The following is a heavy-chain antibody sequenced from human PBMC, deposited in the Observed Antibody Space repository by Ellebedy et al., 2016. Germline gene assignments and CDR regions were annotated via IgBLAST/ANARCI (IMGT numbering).Heavy chain of an antibody. Sequence: GGSLRLXXAASGFTFSRFDIHWVRQAQGKGLEWVAAISNDGNDENYGASVKGRFSISRDKSKNRVYLQMSSLRVEDTAVYSCARVRSPDYSTNYDLDVWGQGTTVTVSS. CDR3: ARVRSPDYSTNYDLDV. V-gene: IGHV3-30*03. J-gene: IGHJ6*02. D-gene: IGHD3-22*01. CDR2: ISNDGNDE. CDR1: GFTFSRFD.